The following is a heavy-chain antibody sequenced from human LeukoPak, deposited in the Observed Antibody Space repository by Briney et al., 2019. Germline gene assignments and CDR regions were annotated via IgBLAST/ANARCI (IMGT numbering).Heavy chain of an antibody. J-gene: IGHJ5*02. Sequence: GESLKISCKGSGYSFTSHWIGWVRQTPGKGLEWIGIIHPGDSDTKYTPSFQGQVTISADKSIGTAYLQWSSLKASDTAIYYCARQGDSSWLNKFDLWGQGTLVSVSS. CDR2: IHPGDSDT. CDR1: GYSFTSHW. V-gene: IGHV5-51*01. D-gene: IGHD3-22*01. CDR3: ARQGDSSWLNKFDL.